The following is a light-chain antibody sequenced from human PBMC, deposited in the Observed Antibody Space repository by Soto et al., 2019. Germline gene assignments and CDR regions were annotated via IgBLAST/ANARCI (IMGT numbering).Light chain of an antibody. J-gene: IGKJ1*01. V-gene: IGKV3-20*01. CDR3: QQYGSSPRT. CDR2: GAS. Sequence: ENLLTQSPGTLSLSPGEGATLSFRASRGVSANYLAWYQQKPGQAPTLLIYGASIRAAGIPDRFSGSGSGTDFTLTIRRLETDDFAVYYCQQYGSSPRTFGQGTKVEIK. CDR1: RGVSANY.